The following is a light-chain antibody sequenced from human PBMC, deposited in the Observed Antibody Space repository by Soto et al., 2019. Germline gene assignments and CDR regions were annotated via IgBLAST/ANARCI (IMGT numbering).Light chain of an antibody. CDR2: KAS. CDR1: QSINNC. V-gene: IGKV1-5*03. J-gene: IGKJ2*01. CDR3: HQYNRYPYT. Sequence: DIQMTQSPSTLSASVGDRVTITCRASQSINNCLAWYQQKPGKAPKLLIYKASSLESGVPSRFSGSGSVTEFTLTISSLQPDDFATYYCHQYNRYPYTFGQGTKLEIK.